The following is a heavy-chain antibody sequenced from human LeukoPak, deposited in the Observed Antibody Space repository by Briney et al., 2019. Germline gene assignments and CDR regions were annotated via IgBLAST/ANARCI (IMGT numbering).Heavy chain of an antibody. CDR1: GYTFTIYA. J-gene: IGHJ5*02. D-gene: IGHD3-10*01. V-gene: IGHV1-3*01. Sequence: ASVTVSCTASGYTFTIYAMHWVRQAPGQRLEWIGWINAGNGNTKYSQKFQGRVTITRDTSASTAYMELSSLRSEDTAVYYCAREATTMVRGVSNWFDPWGQGTLVTVSS. CDR3: AREATTMVRGVSNWFDP. CDR2: INAGNGNT.